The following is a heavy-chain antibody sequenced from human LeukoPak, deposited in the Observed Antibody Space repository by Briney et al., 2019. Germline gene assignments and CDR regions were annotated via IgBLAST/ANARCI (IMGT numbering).Heavy chain of an antibody. J-gene: IGHJ4*02. Sequence: GASVKVSCKASGYTFTSYYMHWVRQAPGQGLEWMGIINPSGGSTSYAQKFQGRVTMTRDTSISTAYMELSRLRSDDTAVYYCARVVGGIAVAGADYWGQGTLVTVSS. CDR3: ARVVGGIAVAGADY. CDR1: GYTFTSYY. V-gene: IGHV1-46*01. D-gene: IGHD6-19*01. CDR2: INPSGGST.